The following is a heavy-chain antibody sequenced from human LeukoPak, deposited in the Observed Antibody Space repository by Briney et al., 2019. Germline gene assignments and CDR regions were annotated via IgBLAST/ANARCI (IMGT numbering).Heavy chain of an antibody. CDR3: ARESVVVTAPSAFDI. CDR1: GGTFSSYA. V-gene: IGHV1-69*13. Sequence: ASVKVSCKAFGGTFSSYAISWVRQAPGQGLEWMGGIIPIFGTANYAQKFQGRVTITADESTSTAYMELSSLRSEDAAVYYCARESVVVTAPSAFDIWGQGTMVTVSS. CDR2: IIPIFGTA. D-gene: IGHD2-21*02. J-gene: IGHJ3*02.